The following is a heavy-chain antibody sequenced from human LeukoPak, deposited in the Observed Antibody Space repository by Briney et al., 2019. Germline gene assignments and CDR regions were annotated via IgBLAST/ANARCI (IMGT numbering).Heavy chain of an antibody. Sequence: PGGSLRLSCAASGFTFSDYYMSWIRQAPGKGLVWVSYISSSSSYTNYADSVKGRFTISRDNAKNSLYLQMNSLRAEDTAVYYCASYYDSSGYYSIQPHDAFDIWGQGTMVTVSS. CDR1: GFTFSDYY. J-gene: IGHJ3*02. V-gene: IGHV3-11*03. CDR2: ISSSSSYT. CDR3: ASYYDSSGYYSIQPHDAFDI. D-gene: IGHD3-22*01.